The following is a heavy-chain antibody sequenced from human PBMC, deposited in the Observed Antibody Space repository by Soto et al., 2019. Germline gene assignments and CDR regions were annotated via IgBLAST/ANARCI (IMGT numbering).Heavy chain of an antibody. D-gene: IGHD6-13*01. J-gene: IGHJ6*02. CDR2: IIPILGIA. Sequence: QVQLVQSGAEVKKPGSSVKVSCKASGGTFSSYTISWVRQAPGQGLEWMGRIIPILGIANYAQNFQGRVTITXXKXPXXAYMELSSLRSEDTAVYYCARDQAAAVDYYYGMDVWGQGTPVTVSS. V-gene: IGHV1-69*08. CDR3: ARDQAAAVDYYYGMDV. CDR1: GGTFSSYT.